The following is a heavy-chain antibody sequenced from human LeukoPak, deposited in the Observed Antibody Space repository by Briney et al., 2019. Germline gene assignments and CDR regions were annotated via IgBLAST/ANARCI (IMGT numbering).Heavy chain of an antibody. J-gene: IGHJ6*03. V-gene: IGHV1-69*13. D-gene: IGHD3-9*01. CDR3: ARNYDILTGYRGYYYMDV. CDR1: GGTFSSYA. Sequence: ASVKVSCKASGGTFSSYAISWVRQAPGQGLGWMGGIIPIFGTANYAQKFQGRVTITADQYTSTAYMELSSLRSEDTAVYYCARNYDILTGYRGYYYMDVWGKGTTVTVSS. CDR2: IIPIFGTA.